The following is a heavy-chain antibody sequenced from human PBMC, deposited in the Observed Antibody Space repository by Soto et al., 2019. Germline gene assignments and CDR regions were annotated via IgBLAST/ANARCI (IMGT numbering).Heavy chain of an antibody. CDR1: GGSITGYY. CDR2: IYYSGST. J-gene: IGHJ4*02. V-gene: IGHV4-59*01. D-gene: IGHD3-9*01. Sequence: PSETLSLTCTVSGGSITGYYWSWIRQPPGKGLEWIGYIYYSGSTNYNPSLKSRVTISVDASKNQFSLNLTSVTAADTAVYYCARGGKVYYDILTGPQFDYWGQGILVTVSS. CDR3: ARGGKVYYDILTGPQFDY.